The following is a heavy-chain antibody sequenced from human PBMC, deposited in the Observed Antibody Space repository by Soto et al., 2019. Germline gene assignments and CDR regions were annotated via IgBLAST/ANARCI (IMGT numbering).Heavy chain of an antibody. CDR3: AKDMAYDFWSGPDY. V-gene: IGHV3-9*02. Sequence: EVQLVESGGGLVQPGRSLRLSCAASGFTSDDYAMHWVRQAPGKGLEWVSGISWNSGSIGYADSVKGRFTISRDNAKNSLYLQMNSLRAEDTALYYCAKDMAYDFWSGPDYWGQGTLVTVSS. CDR1: GFTSDDYA. D-gene: IGHD3-3*01. CDR2: ISWNSGSI. J-gene: IGHJ4*02.